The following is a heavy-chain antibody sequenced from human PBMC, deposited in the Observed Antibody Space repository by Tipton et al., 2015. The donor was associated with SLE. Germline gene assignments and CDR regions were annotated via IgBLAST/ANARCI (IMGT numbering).Heavy chain of an antibody. J-gene: IGHJ3*02. CDR2: INHSGST. CDR1: GGSFSGYY. Sequence: TLSLTCTVSGGSFSGYYWSWIRQPPGKGLEWIGEINHSGSTNYNPSLKSRVTISVDTSKNQFSLKLSSVTAADTAVYYCARGTEGAFDIWGQGTMVTVSS. V-gene: IGHV4-34*01. CDR3: ARGTEGAFDI.